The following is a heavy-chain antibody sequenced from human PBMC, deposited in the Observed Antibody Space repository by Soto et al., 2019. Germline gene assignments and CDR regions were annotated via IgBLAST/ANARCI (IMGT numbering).Heavy chain of an antibody. Sequence: GESLKISCKGSGYSLTIYCMGLVRQIPGKGLEWMGIIYPGDSDTRYSPSFQGKVTISADKSISTAYLQWSSLKASDTDMYYCARLAYYYDSSGYYYFDYWGQGTLVTVSS. V-gene: IGHV5-51*01. D-gene: IGHD3-22*01. CDR2: IYPGDSDT. CDR3: ARLAYYYDSSGYYYFDY. J-gene: IGHJ4*02. CDR1: GYSLTIYC.